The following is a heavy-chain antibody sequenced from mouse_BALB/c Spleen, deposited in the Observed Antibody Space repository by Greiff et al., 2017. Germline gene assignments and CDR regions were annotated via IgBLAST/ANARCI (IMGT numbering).Heavy chain of an antibody. CDR3: ARENDYDGGFAY. D-gene: IGHD2-4*01. CDR2: ISSGGSYT. J-gene: IGHJ3*01. Sequence: DVMLVESGGGLVKPGGSLKLSCAASGFTFSSYAMSWVRQSPEKRLEWVAEISSGGSYTYYPDTVTGRFTISRDNAKNTLYLEMSSLRSEDTAMYYCARENDYDGGFAYWGQGTLVTVSA. CDR1: GFTFSSYA. V-gene: IGHV5-9-4*01.